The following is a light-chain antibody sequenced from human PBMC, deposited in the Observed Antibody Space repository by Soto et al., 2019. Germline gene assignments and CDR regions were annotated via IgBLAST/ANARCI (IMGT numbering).Light chain of an antibody. J-gene: IGKJ1*01. CDR3: QHYNSYSEE. CDR1: QAISSW. Sequence: DIQMTRSPSTLSGSVGDRVTITCRASQAISSWLAWYQQKPGKAPKLLIYKASTLKSGVPSRFSGSGSGTEFTLTISSLQPDDFATYYCQHYNSYSEEFGQGTK. CDR2: KAS. V-gene: IGKV1-5*03.